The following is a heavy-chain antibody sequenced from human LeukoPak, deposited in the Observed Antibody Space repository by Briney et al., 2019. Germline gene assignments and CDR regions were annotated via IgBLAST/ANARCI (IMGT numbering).Heavy chain of an antibody. CDR2: INHSGST. Sequence: SETLPLTCAVYGGSFSGYYWSWIRQPPGKGLEWIGEINHSGSTNYNPSLKSRVTISVDTSKNQFSLKLSSVTAADTAVYYCATRSGYSYGRNYWGQGTLVTVSS. J-gene: IGHJ4*02. D-gene: IGHD5-18*01. V-gene: IGHV4-34*01. CDR3: ATRSGYSYGRNY. CDR1: GGSFSGYY.